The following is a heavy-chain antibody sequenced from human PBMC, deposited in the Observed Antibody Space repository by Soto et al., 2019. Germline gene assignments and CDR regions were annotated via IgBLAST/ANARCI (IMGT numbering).Heavy chain of an antibody. D-gene: IGHD3-3*01. CDR1: ASTFSSYG. V-gene: IGHV3-23*01. J-gene: IGHJ6*03. Sequence: GGSLRLSCAASASTFSSYGMSWVRQAPGKGLEWVSAISGSGGSTFYADSVKGRFTISRDNSKNTLYLQMNSLRAEDTAVYYCAKGRGEYYYYYYYMDVWGKGTTVTVSS. CDR2: ISGSGGST. CDR3: AKGRGEYYYYYYYMDV.